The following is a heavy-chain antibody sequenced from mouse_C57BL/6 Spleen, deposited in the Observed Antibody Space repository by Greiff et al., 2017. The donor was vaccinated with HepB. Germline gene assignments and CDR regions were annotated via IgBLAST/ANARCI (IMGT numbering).Heavy chain of an antibody. CDR2: IDPNSGGT. D-gene: IGHD2-2*01. V-gene: IGHV1-72*01. J-gene: IGHJ1*03. CDR1: GYTFTSYW. CDR3: ARGRYYGYDRYFDV. Sequence: QVQLKQPGAELVKPGASVKLSCKASGYTFTSYWMHWVKQRPGRGLEWIGRIDPNSGGTKYNEKFKSKATLTVDKPSSTAYMQLSSLTSEDSAGYYCARGRYYGYDRYFDVWGTGTTVTVSS.